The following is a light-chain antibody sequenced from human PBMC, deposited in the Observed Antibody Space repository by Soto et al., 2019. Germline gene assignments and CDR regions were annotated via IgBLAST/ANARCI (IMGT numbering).Light chain of an antibody. CDR2: AAS. Sequence: DIQMTQSPSSLSASVGDRVTITCRASQSISTSLSWFQQDPGKAPKLLIYAASSLQSGVPSRFSGSGSGTDFTLTISSLQPEDFATYYCQESYNIPLTFGGGTKVEIK. V-gene: IGKV1-39*01. CDR1: QSISTS. J-gene: IGKJ4*01. CDR3: QESYNIPLT.